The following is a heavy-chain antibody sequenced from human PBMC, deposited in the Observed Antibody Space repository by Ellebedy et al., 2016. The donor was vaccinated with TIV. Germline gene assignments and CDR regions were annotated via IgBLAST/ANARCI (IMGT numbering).Heavy chain of an antibody. D-gene: IGHD6-19*01. CDR1: GFTFSSYA. CDR3: ARVIAVAGMDIEYFDY. V-gene: IGHV3-23*01. Sequence: GGSLRLXXAASGFTFSSYAMSWVRQAPGKGLEWVSAISGSGGSTYYADSVKGRFTISRDNSKNTLYLQMNSLRAEDTAVYYCARVIAVAGMDIEYFDYWGQGTLVTVSS. J-gene: IGHJ4*02. CDR2: ISGSGGST.